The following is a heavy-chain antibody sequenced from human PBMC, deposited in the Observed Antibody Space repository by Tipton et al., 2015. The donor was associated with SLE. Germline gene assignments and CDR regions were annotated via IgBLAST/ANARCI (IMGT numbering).Heavy chain of an antibody. CDR3: VRCLTGDPSVDH. CDR2: INWNGGST. J-gene: IGHJ4*02. D-gene: IGHD7-27*01. CDR1: GFTFDDYG. Sequence: SLRLSCAASGFTFDDYGMSWVRQAPGKGLEWVSGINWNGGSTGYADSVKGRFTISRDNAKKSLYLQMDSLRVEDTAFYHCVRCLTGDPSVDHWGQGVLVTVSS. V-gene: IGHV3-20*01.